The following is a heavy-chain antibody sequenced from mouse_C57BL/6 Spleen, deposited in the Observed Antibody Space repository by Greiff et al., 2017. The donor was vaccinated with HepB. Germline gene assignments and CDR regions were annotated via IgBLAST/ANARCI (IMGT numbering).Heavy chain of an antibody. V-gene: IGHV1-18*01. CDR2: INPNNGGT. CDR1: GYTFTDYN. J-gene: IGHJ1*03. CDR3: ARQYYGYEYFDV. Sequence: EVQLQQSGPELVKPGASVKIPCKASGYTFTDYNMDWVKQSHGKSLEWIGDINPNNGGTIYNQKFKGKATLTVDKSSSTAYMELRSLTSEDTAVYYCARQYYGYEYFDVWGTGTTVTVSS. D-gene: IGHD2-2*01.